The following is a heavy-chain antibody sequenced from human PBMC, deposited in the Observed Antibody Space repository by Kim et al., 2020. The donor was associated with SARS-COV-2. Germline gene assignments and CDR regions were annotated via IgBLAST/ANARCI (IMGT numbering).Heavy chain of an antibody. Sequence: GGSLRLSCAASGFTFSSYAMSWVRQAPGKGLEWVSAISGSGGSTYYADSVKGRFTISRDNSKNTLYLQMNSLRAEDTAVYYCANLLRRQVVPAAIQDYWGQGTLVTVSS. CDR1: GFTFSSYA. D-gene: IGHD2-2*01. J-gene: IGHJ4*02. CDR3: ANLLRRQVVPAAIQDY. V-gene: IGHV3-23*01. CDR2: ISGSGGST.